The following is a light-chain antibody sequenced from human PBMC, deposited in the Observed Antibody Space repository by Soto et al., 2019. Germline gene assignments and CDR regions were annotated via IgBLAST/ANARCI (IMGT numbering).Light chain of an antibody. CDR1: SSDVGGYNY. J-gene: IGLJ1*01. CDR3: NSYADSNTYV. CDR2: DVS. V-gene: IGLV2-8*01. Sequence: QSALTQPASVSGSPGQSITISCTGTSSDVGGYNYVSWYQHHPGKAPKLIIYDVSQRPSGVPDRFSGSKSGNTASLTVSGLQAEDEADYYCNSYADSNTYVFGTGTKLTVL.